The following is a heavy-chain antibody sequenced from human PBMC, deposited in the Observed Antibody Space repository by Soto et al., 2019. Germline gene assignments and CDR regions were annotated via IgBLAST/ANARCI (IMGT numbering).Heavy chain of an antibody. J-gene: IGHJ3*02. D-gene: IGHD2-21*01. CDR1: GGSISSYY. Sequence: SETLSLTCTVSGGSISSYYWSWIRQPPGKGLEWIGYIYYIGSTNYNPSLKSRVTTSVDTSKNQFSLKLSSVTAADTAVYYCARTQGEIYCSGCDCYYVESVQTFDIRGQRTTVPVS. CDR2: IYYIGST. CDR3: ARTQGEIYCSGCDCYYVESVQTFDI. V-gene: IGHV4-59*12.